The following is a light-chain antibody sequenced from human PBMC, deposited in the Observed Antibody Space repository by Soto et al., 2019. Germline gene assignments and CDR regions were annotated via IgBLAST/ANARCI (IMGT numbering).Light chain of an antibody. CDR2: DAS. V-gene: IGKV1-33*01. CDR1: QAIGNF. Sequence: DIQMTQSPSSLSASVGDRVTITCQTSQAIGNFLNWYQQKPGKAPALLIYDASNLETGVPSRFSVSGSGTHFTFTITSLQPEDIATYYCQKYDNLHLTFGGGTKVEIK. J-gene: IGKJ4*01. CDR3: QKYDNLHLT.